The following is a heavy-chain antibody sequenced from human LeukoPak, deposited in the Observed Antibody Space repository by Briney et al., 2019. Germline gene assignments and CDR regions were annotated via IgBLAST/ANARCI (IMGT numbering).Heavy chain of an antibody. Sequence: SGGSLRLSCAASGFTFSSYAMHWVRQAPGKGLEWVAVISYDGSNKYYADSVKGRFTISRDNAKNSLYLQMNSLRAEDTAVYYCASPGVSVVVPAYFDYWGQGTLVTVSS. CDR3: ASPGVSVVVPAYFDY. V-gene: IGHV3-30*07. CDR2: ISYDGSNK. CDR1: GFTFSSYA. D-gene: IGHD2-2*01. J-gene: IGHJ4*02.